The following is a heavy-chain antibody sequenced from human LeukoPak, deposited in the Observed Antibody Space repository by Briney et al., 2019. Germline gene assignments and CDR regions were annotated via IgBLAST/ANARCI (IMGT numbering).Heavy chain of an antibody. D-gene: IGHD3-3*01. CDR1: GFTFSSYW. CDR2: INSDGSST. Sequence: TGGSLRLSCAASGFTFSSYWMHWDRQAPGKGLVWVSRINSDGSSTSYADSVKGRFTISRDNAKNTLYLQMNSLRAEDTAVYYCAADLRFLEWLPFDYWGQGTLVTVSS. J-gene: IGHJ4*02. V-gene: IGHV3-74*01. CDR3: AADLRFLEWLPFDY.